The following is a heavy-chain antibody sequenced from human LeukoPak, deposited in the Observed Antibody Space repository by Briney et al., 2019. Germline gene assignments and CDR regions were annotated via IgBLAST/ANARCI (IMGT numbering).Heavy chain of an antibody. CDR2: INHSGST. CDR1: GGSFSGYY. V-gene: IGHV4-34*01. J-gene: IGHJ4*02. D-gene: IGHD2/OR15-2a*01. Sequence: PSETLSLTCAVYGGSFSGYYWSWIRQPPGKGLEWIGEINHSGSTNYNPSLKSRVTISVDTSKNQFSLKLSSVTAADTAVYYCARGVGSKFYPNYFDYWGRGTLVTVSS. CDR3: ARGVGSKFYPNYFDY.